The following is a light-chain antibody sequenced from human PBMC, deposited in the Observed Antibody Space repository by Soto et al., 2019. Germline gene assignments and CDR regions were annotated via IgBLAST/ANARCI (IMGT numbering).Light chain of an antibody. V-gene: IGLV2-23*02. CDR1: SSDIGSYDL. J-gene: IGLJ2*01. Sequence: QSALTQPASVSGSPGQSITISCTGASSDIGSYDLVSWYQQNPGKTPRLIIYEVNQRRWGVSNRFSGSKSGNTASLTISGLQAEDEADYYCCSYPSSNTLVFGGGTKLTV. CDR2: EVN. CDR3: CSYPSSNTLV.